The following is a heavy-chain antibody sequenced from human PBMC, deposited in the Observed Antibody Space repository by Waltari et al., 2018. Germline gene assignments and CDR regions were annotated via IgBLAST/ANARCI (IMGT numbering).Heavy chain of an antibody. CDR3: ARDRGRGLYLDA. D-gene: IGHD2-15*01. CDR1: GDSVTSTNW. J-gene: IGHJ5*02. CDR2: VLSTGKT. V-gene: IGHV4-4*02. Sequence: QLQLQESGPGLVEPSGTLSLSCAVSGDSVTSTNWWRWVRQSPQRGLEWIGQVLSTGKTNYSPSFASRVTMSLDASNNQFSLRVTSATAADTAVYYCARDRGRGLYLDAWGPGTLVTVSP.